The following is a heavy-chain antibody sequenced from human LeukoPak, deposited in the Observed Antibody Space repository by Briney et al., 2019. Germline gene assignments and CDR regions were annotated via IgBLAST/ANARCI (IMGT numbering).Heavy chain of an antibody. V-gene: IGHV4-39*01. D-gene: IGHD1-14*01. CDR2: IYYSGST. CDR1: GGSISSSSYY. CDR3: ARQKIGNYFDY. Sequence: PSETLSLTCTVSGGSISSSSYYWGWIRQPPGKGLEWIGSIYYSGSTYYNPSLKSRVTISVDTSKNQFSLKLSSVTAADTAVYYCARQKIGNYFDYWGQGTLVTVPS. J-gene: IGHJ4*02.